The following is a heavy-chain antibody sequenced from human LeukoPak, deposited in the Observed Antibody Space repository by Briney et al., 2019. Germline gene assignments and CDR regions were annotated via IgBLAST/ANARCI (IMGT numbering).Heavy chain of an antibody. J-gene: IGHJ5*02. CDR2: INPSGGST. CDR3: ARETVEYSSSSSRFDP. CDR1: GYTFTSYY. D-gene: IGHD6-6*01. V-gene: IGHV1-46*01. Sequence: ASVKVSCKASGYTFTSYYMHWVRQAPGQGLEWMGIINPSGGSTSYAQKFQGRVTMTRDMSTSTVYMELSSRRSEDTAVYYCARETVEYSSSSSRFDPSGQGTLVTVSS.